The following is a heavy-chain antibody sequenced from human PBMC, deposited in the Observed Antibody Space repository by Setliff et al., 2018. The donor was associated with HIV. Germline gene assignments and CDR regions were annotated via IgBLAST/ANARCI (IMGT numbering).Heavy chain of an antibody. CDR1: GGSFSGYY. D-gene: IGHD5-18*01. V-gene: IGHV4-34*01. CDR3: ARAVNQNKAMVYIARWGWYFDL. Sequence: SETLSLTCAVYGGSFSGYYWSWIRQPPGKGLEWIGETNHSGNTNYNPSLKSRVTISVDTSKNQFSLRLSSVTAADTAVYYCARAVNQNKAMVYIARWGWYFDLWGRGTLVTVSS. CDR2: TNHSGNT. J-gene: IGHJ2*01.